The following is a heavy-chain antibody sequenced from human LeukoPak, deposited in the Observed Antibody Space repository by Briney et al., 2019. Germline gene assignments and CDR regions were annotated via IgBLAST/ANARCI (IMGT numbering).Heavy chain of an antibody. Sequence: ASVKVSCKASGYTFSNYFMSWVRQAPGQGLEWMGVINPSGGATNYAQKFQGRVTMTRDMSTSTVYMELSSLTSDDTAVYFCARDGEHLMGTTPFDYWGQGTRVTVSS. V-gene: IGHV1-46*01. CDR3: ARDGEHLMGTTPFDY. CDR2: INPSGGAT. CDR1: GYTFSNYF. D-gene: IGHD1-26*01. J-gene: IGHJ4*02.